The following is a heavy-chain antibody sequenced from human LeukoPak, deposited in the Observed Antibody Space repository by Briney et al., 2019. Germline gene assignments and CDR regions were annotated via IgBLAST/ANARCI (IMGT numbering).Heavy chain of an antibody. CDR1: GGSISSYY. CDR3: ASQGYYDYVWGSYPPMKN. J-gene: IGHJ4*02. V-gene: IGHV4-39*01. D-gene: IGHD3-16*02. Sequence: SETLSLTCTVSGGSISSYYWSWIRQPPGKGLEWIGSIYYSGSTYYNPSLKSRVTISVDTSKNQFSLKLSSVTAADTAVYYCASQGYYDYVWGSYPPMKNWGQGTLVTVSS. CDR2: IYYSGST.